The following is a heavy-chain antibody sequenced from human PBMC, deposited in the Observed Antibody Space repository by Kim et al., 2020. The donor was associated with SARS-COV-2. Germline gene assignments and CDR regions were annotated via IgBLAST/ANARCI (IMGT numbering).Heavy chain of an antibody. CDR1: GYVFSSHH. CDR2: IDPSGGTTT. J-gene: IGHJ6*02. D-gene: IGHD3-22*01. V-gene: IGHV1-46*01. CDR3: ARADKGAMDV. Sequence: ASVKVSCKASGYVFSSHHMHWVRQAPGQGLECMWLIDPSGGTTTTYAQKFQGRVTMTSDTYTRTVYMELSSLRSEDTAVYYCARADKGAMDVWGQGTTVT.